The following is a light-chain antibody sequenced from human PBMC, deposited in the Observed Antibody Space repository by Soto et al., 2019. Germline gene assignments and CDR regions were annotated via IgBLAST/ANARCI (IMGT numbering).Light chain of an antibody. CDR3: QHSDWSLKWT. Sequence: EIVLTQSPGTLSLSPGERATLSCRASQTVSTSFLAWYQQKRGQAPRLLIYGASTRATGVPDRFSGSGSGTDFTLTISELEPEDFAVYYCQHSDWSLKWTLGPGTKVDIK. J-gene: IGKJ1*01. V-gene: IGKV3-20*01. CDR1: QTVSTSF. CDR2: GAS.